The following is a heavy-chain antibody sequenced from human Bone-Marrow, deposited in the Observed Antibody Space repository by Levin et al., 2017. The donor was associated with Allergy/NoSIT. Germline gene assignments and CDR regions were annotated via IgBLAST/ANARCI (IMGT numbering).Heavy chain of an antibody. Sequence: ASVKFSCKASGYTFIDYGMNWVRQAPGQGLEWMGWINTNTGNPTYAQGFTGRFVFSLDTSVSTAYLQISSLKAEDTAMYYCARVGYCSGGNCYSFDYWGQGTLVTVSS. D-gene: IGHD2-15*01. CDR3: ARVGYCSGGNCYSFDY. CDR1: GYTFIDYG. J-gene: IGHJ4*02. CDR2: INTNTGNP. V-gene: IGHV7-4-1*02.